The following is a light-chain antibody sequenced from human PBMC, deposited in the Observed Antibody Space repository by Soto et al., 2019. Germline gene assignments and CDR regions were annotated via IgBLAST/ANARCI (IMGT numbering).Light chain of an antibody. Sequence: EIVLTQSPGTLSLSPGERATLSCRASQSVYSGYVAWYQQKPGQAPKLLIYEASIRASGIPDRFSGSGSGTDFTLTISRLEPEDFAVYYCQQYGSAAPWTFGQGTRVDFK. V-gene: IGKV3-20*01. CDR3: QQYGSAAPWT. CDR2: EAS. J-gene: IGKJ1*01. CDR1: QSVYSGY.